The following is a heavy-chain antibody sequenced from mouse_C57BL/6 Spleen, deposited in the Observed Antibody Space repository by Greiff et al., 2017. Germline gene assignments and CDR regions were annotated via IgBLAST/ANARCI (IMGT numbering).Heavy chain of an antibody. V-gene: IGHV3-6*01. CDR2: ISYDGSN. CDR1: GYSITSGYY. CDR3: ARGPVLDY. Sequence: EVKVEESGPGLVKPSQSLSLTCSVTGYSITSGYYWNWIRQFPGNKLEWMGYISYDGSNNYNPSLKNRISITRDTSKNQFFLKLNSVTTEDTATYYCARGPVLDYWGQGTTLTVSS. J-gene: IGHJ2*01.